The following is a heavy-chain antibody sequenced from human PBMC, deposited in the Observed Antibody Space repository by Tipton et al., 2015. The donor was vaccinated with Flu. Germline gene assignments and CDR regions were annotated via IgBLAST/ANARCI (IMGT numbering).Heavy chain of an antibody. V-gene: IGHV4-59*01. CDR2: IYYSGTI. Sequence: GLVKPSETLSLTCTVSGGSISGYYRNWIRRAPGKGLEWIGDIYYSGTIKYNPSLMSRVTISKDTSKNQFSLRLSSVTAADTAVYYCARGGAYGDYNIFDPWGQGTLVTVS. J-gene: IGHJ5*02. CDR1: GGSISGYY. D-gene: IGHD4-17*01. CDR3: ARGGAYGDYNIFDP.